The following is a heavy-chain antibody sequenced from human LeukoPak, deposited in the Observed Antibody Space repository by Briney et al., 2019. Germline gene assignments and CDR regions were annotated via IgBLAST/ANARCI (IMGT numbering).Heavy chain of an antibody. CDR2: ISYDGSNK. J-gene: IGHJ4*02. Sequence: GGSLRLSCAAFGFTFSSYAMHWVRQAPGKGLEWVAVISYDGSNKYYADSVKGRFTISRDNSKNTLYLQMNSLRAEDTAVYYCARGNYDFWSGYSDYWGQGTLVTVSS. CDR3: ARGNYDFWSGYSDY. CDR1: GFTFSSYA. D-gene: IGHD3-3*01. V-gene: IGHV3-30-3*01.